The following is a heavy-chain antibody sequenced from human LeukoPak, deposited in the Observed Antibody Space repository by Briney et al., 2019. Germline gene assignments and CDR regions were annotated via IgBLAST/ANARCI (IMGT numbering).Heavy chain of an antibody. Sequence: PSETLSLTCTVSGGSVSSGSYYWTWIREPAGKGLELIGYIYYIGSTNNNPSLKSRVTISVDTSKNQFSLKLSSVTAADTAVYYCARGYDTSGYYYNDYWGQGTLVTVSS. CDR2: IYYIGST. CDR3: ARGYDTSGYYYNDY. J-gene: IGHJ4*02. CDR1: GGSVSSGSYY. V-gene: IGHV4-61*01. D-gene: IGHD3-22*01.